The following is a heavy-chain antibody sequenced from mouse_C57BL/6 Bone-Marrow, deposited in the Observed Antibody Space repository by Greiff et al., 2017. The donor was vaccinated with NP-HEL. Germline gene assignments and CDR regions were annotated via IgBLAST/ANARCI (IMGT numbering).Heavy chain of an antibody. CDR1: GCTFTDYN. V-gene: IGHV1-18*01. D-gene: IGHD2-5*01. Sequence: VQLQQSGPELVKPGASVKIPCKASGCTFTDYNMDWVKQSHGNSLEWIGDINPNNGGTIYNQKFTGKATLTVHKSSSTAYMELRSLPSEDTAVYYCARPYSNSPLGFDYWGQGTTLTVSS. J-gene: IGHJ2*01. CDR3: ARPYSNSPLGFDY. CDR2: INPNNGGT.